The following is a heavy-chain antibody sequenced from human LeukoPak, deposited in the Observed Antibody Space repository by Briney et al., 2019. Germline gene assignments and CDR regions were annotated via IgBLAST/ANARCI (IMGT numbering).Heavy chain of an antibody. V-gene: IGHV3-48*03. CDR1: GFIFGGYE. CDR2: ISSSGSTI. D-gene: IGHD3-22*01. Sequence: LTGGSLRLSCAASGFIFGGYEMNWVRQAPGKGLEWVSYISSSGSTINYADSVKGRFTISRDNAKNSLYLQMSSLRAEDTAVYYCASFYDSTGRDYWGQGTLVTVSS. CDR3: ASFYDSTGRDY. J-gene: IGHJ4*02.